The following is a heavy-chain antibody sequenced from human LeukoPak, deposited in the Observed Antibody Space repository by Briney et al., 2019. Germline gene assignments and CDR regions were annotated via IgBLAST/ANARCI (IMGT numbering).Heavy chain of an antibody. CDR1: GGSISCGGYY. CDR3: ARERGVFGVVMKGAFDI. J-gene: IGHJ3*02. D-gene: IGHD3-3*01. V-gene: IGHV4-31*01. CDR2: IYYSGST. Sequence: SQTLSLTCTVSGGSISCGGYYWSWIRQHPGKGLEWIGYIYYSGSTYYNPSLKSLVTIPVDTSKNQFSLKLSSVTAADTAVYYCARERGVFGVVMKGAFDIWGQGTMVTVSS.